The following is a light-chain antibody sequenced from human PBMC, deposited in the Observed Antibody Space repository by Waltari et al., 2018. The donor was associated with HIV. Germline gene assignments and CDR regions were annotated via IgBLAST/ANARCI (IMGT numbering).Light chain of an antibody. CDR3: CSYGNSGSFVV. CDR1: SGDVDNYNL. J-gene: IGLJ2*01. Sequence: QSALTQPASVSGSPGQSVTISCTETSGDVDNYNLVSWYQQYTGRAPKLLIYKVTKRPSGVSNRVSGARPGNTASLTISDLQAEDEAKYYCCSYGNSGSFVVFGGGTRVTV. CDR2: KVT. V-gene: IGLV2-23*02.